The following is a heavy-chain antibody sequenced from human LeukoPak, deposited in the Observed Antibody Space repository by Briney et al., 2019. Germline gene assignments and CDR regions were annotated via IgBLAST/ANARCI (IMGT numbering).Heavy chain of an antibody. CDR1: GGTFSSYA. CDR3: ARDNRQIYCSSTSCPHGSFDY. V-gene: IGHV1-69*05. D-gene: IGHD2-2*01. J-gene: IGHJ4*02. CDR2: IIPIFGTA. Sequence: GASVKVSCKASGGTFSSYAISWVRQAPGQGLEWMGGIIPIFGTANYAQKFQGRVTMTRDTSTSTVYMELSSLRSEDTAVYYCARDNRQIYCSSTSCPHGSFDYWGQGTLVTVSS.